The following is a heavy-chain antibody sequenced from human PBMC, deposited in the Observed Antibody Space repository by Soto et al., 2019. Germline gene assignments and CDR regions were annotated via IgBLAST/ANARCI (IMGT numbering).Heavy chain of an antibody. Sequence: EVQLVESGGGLVKPGGSLRLSCAASGFTFSSYDMNWVRQAPGKGLEWVSSITSSSTYMNYADSVKGRFTTSRDNAGNSLYLQMNSLRAKDTAVYYCARVGMASGNGYGSGSYDIWGQGTLITVPS. CDR1: GFTFSSYD. D-gene: IGHD3-10*01. CDR3: ARVGMASGNGYGSGSYDI. J-gene: IGHJ4*02. CDR2: ITSSSTYM. V-gene: IGHV3-21*02.